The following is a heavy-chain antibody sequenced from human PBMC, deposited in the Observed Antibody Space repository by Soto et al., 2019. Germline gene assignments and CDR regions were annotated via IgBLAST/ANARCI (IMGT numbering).Heavy chain of an antibody. V-gene: IGHV1-69*05. J-gene: IGHJ4*02. CDR2: IIPIFGTA. CDR1: GGTFSSYA. Sequence: QVQLVQSGAEVKKPGSSVKVSCKASGGTFSSYAISWVRQAPGQGLEWMGGIIPIFGTANYAQKFQGRVTITXXEXTXXAYMELSSLRSEDTAVYYCASSGPSIAVVRRYFDYWGQGTLVTVSS. CDR3: ASSGPSIAVVRRYFDY. D-gene: IGHD6-19*01.